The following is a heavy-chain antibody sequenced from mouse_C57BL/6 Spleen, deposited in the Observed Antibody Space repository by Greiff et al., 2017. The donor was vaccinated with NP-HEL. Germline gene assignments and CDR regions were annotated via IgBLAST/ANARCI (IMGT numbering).Heavy chain of an antibody. D-gene: IGHD2-4*01. Sequence: EVQLQQSGPELVKPGASVKISCKASGYTFTDYYMNWVKQSHGKSLEWIGDINPNNGGTSYNQKFKGKATLTVDKSSSTAYMELRSLTSEDSAVYYCARGDYDYDDWYFDVWGTGTTVTVSS. CDR1: GYTFTDYY. CDR2: INPNNGGT. J-gene: IGHJ1*03. CDR3: ARGDYDYDDWYFDV. V-gene: IGHV1-26*01.